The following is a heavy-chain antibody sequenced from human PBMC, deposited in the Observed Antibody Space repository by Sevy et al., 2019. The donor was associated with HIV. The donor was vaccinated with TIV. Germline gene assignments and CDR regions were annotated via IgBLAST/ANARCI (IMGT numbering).Heavy chain of an antibody. CDR3: AKGDIVVVVAATGAAFDI. V-gene: IGHV3-23*01. CDR2: ISGSGGRT. D-gene: IGHD2-15*01. J-gene: IGHJ3*02. Sequence: GGSLRLSCTASGFIFSNYAMSWVRQAPGKGLEWVSGISGSGGRTYSAGSVKGRFTISRDNSKNTLYLQMNYLRVDDTAVYYCAKGDIVVVVAATGAAFDIWGQGTMVTVSS. CDR1: GFIFSNYA.